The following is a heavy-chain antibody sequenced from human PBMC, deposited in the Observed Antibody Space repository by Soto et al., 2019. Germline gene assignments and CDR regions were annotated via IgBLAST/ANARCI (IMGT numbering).Heavy chain of an antibody. CDR1: GGSFSGYY. CDR2: INHSGST. J-gene: IGHJ3*02. V-gene: IGHV4-34*01. Sequence: SETLSLTCAVYGGSFSGYYWSWIRQPPGKGLEWIGEINHSGSTNYNPSLKSRVTISVDTSKNQFSLKLRSGTAADTAVYYCARDSRYCSGGSCYSDAFDIWGQGTMVTVSS. D-gene: IGHD2-15*01. CDR3: ARDSRYCSGGSCYSDAFDI.